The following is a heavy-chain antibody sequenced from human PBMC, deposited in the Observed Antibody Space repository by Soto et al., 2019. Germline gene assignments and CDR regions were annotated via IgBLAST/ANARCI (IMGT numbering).Heavy chain of an antibody. D-gene: IGHD3-16*01. J-gene: IGHJ4*02. Sequence: QVQLQESGPGLVKPSETLSLTYTVSGGSVSSGSYYWSWIRQPPGKGLEWIGYIYYSGSTNYNPSLKSRVTISVDTSKNQFSLKLSSVTAADTAVYYCAGGLSPSDYWGQGTLVTVSS. V-gene: IGHV4-61*01. CDR3: AGGLSPSDY. CDR1: GGSVSSGSYY. CDR2: IYYSGST.